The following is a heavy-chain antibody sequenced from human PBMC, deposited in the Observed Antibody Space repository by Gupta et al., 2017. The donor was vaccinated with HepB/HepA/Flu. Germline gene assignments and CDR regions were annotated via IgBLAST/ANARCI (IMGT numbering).Heavy chain of an antibody. CDR2: ISSSSSTI. CDR3: ARAGFRNFDI. D-gene: IGHD3-10*01. Sequence: EVRLVESGGGLVQPGGSLRLSCAASGFTFSSYSMNWVRQAPGKGLEWVSYISSSSSTIYYADSVKGRFTISRDSAKNSLYLQINSLRDEDTAVYYCARAGFRNFDIWGQGTMVTVSS. CDR1: GFTFSSYS. J-gene: IGHJ3*02. V-gene: IGHV3-48*02.